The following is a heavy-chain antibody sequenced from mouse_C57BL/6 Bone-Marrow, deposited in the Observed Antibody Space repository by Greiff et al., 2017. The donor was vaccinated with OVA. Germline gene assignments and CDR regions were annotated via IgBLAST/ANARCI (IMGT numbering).Heavy chain of an antibody. D-gene: IGHD2-1*01. CDR2: INPDSSTI. CDR3: ARRYYGNYRYYAMDY. J-gene: IGHJ4*01. CDR1: GIDFSRYW. Sequence: EVQLQQSGGGLVQPGGSLKLSCAASGIDFSRYWMSWVRRAPGKGLEWIGEINPDSSTINYAPSLKDKFIISRDNAKNTLYLQMSKVRSEDTALYYCARRYYGNYRYYAMDYWGQGTSVTVSS. V-gene: IGHV4-1*01.